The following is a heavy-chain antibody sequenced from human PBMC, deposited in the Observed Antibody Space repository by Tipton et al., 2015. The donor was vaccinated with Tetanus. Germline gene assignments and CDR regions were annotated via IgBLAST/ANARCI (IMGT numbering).Heavy chain of an antibody. J-gene: IGHJ3*02. Sequence: QSGPEVKKPGASVKVSCKASGYTFTGYYMHWVRQAPGQGLEWMGWINPNSGGTNYAQKFQGRVTMTRDTSISTAYMEVSRLRSDDTAIYYCTQDADVWGARKVFDMWGQGTMVTVSS. CDR3: TQDADVWGARKVFDM. CDR1: GYTFTGYY. D-gene: IGHD3-16*01. CDR2: INPNSGGT. V-gene: IGHV1-2*02.